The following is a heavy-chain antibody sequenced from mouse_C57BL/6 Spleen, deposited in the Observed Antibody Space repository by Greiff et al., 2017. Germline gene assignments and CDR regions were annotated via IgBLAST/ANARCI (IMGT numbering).Heavy chain of an antibody. Sequence: QVQLQQPGAELVKPGASVKMSCKASGYTFTSYWITWVKQRPGQGLEWIGDIYPGSGSTNYNEKFKSKATLTVDTSSSTAYMQLSSLTSEDSAVYYCARAAYDYDWFAYWDQVTLVTVSA. D-gene: IGHD2-4*01. J-gene: IGHJ3*01. CDR1: GYTFTSYW. V-gene: IGHV1-55*01. CDR2: IYPGSGST. CDR3: ARAAYDYDWFAY.